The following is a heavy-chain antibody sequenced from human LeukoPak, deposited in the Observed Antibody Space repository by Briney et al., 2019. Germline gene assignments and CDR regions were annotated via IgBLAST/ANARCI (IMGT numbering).Heavy chain of an antibody. Sequence: ASVKVSCKASGYTFTGYYIHWVRQAPGQGLEWMGWINPNSGGTNYEQKFQGRVTMTRDTSITTAYMELSRLRSDDTAVYYCAVFYSSGSIDYWGQGTLVTVSS. J-gene: IGHJ4*02. V-gene: IGHV1-2*02. CDR3: AVFYSSGSIDY. D-gene: IGHD6-19*01. CDR1: GYTFTGYY. CDR2: INPNSGGT.